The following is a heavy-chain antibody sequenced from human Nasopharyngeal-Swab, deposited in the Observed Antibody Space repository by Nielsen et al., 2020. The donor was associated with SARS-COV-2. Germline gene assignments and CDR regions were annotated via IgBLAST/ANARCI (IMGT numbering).Heavy chain of an antibody. J-gene: IGHJ6*03. D-gene: IGHD3-22*01. CDR3: ARDYHYDSSGYYRIDYYYYMDV. CDR1: GGSISSYY. CDR2: IYHSGST. Sequence: SETLSLTCTVSGGSISSYYWSWIRQPPGKGLEWIGYIYHSGSTYYNPSLKSRVTISVDRSKNQFSLKLSSVTAADTAVYYCARDYHYDSSGYYRIDYYYYMDVWGKGTTVTVSS. V-gene: IGHV4-59*12.